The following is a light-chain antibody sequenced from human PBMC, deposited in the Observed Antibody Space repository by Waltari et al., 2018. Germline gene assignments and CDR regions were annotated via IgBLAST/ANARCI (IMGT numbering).Light chain of an antibody. CDR1: SSDLGGHNY. J-gene: IGLJ3*02. V-gene: IGLV2-14*01. Sequence: QSALTQPASVSGSPGQSITLSCTGTSSDLGGHNYVSWYQQHPGKAPQLVIFEVTTRPSGVSNRFSGSKSGNTASLTISGLQAEDEADYYCTSYTTSVTWVFGGGTKVTVL. CDR2: EVT. CDR3: TSYTTSVTWV.